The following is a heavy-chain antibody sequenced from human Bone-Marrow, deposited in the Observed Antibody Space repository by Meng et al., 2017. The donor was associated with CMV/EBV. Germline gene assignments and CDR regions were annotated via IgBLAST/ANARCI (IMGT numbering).Heavy chain of an antibody. Sequence: ASVKVSCKASGYTFTGYYMHWVRQAPGQGLEWMGWINPNSGGTNYAQKFQGRVTMTRDTSISTAYMELSRLRSDDTAVYYCAREGLGIAVAGSLSASEAGYYGMDVWGQGNTVTVSS. CDR2: INPNSGGT. CDR3: AREGLGIAVAGSLSASEAGYYGMDV. J-gene: IGHJ6*02. V-gene: IGHV1-2*02. D-gene: IGHD6-19*01. CDR1: GYTFTGYY.